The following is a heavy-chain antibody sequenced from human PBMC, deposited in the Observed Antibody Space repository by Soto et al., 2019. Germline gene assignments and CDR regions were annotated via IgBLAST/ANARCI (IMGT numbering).Heavy chain of an antibody. V-gene: IGHV4-30-2*01. CDR2: IYHSGST. Sequence: PSETLSLTCAVSGGSISSGGYSWSWIRQPPGKGLEWIGYIYHSGSTYYNPSLKSRVTISVDRSKNQFSLKLSSVTAADTAVYYCARTVRLYYDILTGYPYYFDNWGLGTLVTVSS. CDR1: GGSISSGGYS. D-gene: IGHD3-9*01. J-gene: IGHJ4*02. CDR3: ARTVRLYYDILTGYPYYFDN.